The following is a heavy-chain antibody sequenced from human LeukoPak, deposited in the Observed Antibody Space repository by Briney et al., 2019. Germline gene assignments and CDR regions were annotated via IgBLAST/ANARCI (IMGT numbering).Heavy chain of an antibody. V-gene: IGHV3-30-3*01. D-gene: IGHD6-19*01. CDR2: ILYDGNNK. J-gene: IGHJ4*02. CDR3: ARDGFPGGTVAGTYLNY. Sequence: PGGSLRLSCAASEFTFSGHAMHWVRQAPGRGLEGVAVILYDGNNKFYADSVKGRFTISRDNSRNTLSLQMNSLRAEDTAVYYCARDGFPGGTVAGTYLNYWGQGTLVTVSS. CDR1: EFTFSGHA.